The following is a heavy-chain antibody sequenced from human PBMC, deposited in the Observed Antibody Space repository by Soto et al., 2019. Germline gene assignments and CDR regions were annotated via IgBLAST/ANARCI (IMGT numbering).Heavy chain of an antibody. J-gene: IGHJ6*02. D-gene: IGHD3-22*01. CDR2: ISYDGSNK. V-gene: IGHV3-30*18. CDR3: AKLGHRGYYYDGSGYYYDYYYYGMDV. CDR1: GFTFSSYG. Sequence: QVQLVESGGGVVQPGRSLRLSCAASGFTFSSYGMHWVRQAPGKGLEWVAVISYDGSNKYYADSVKGRFTISRDNSKNTLYLQMNSLRAEDTAVYYCAKLGHRGYYYDGSGYYYDYYYYGMDVWGQGTTVTVSS.